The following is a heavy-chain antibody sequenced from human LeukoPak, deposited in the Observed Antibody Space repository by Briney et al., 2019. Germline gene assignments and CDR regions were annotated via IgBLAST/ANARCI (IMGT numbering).Heavy chain of an antibody. V-gene: IGHV3-64*01. Sequence: VGSLRLSCVASGFTFSSYVMHWVRQAPGKGLEYVSAMSSNGGSTYYAKSVKGRFTISRDISKNTLYLQMGSLRAEDMAVYYCARSGISMVRGVSFYYYGMDVWGQGTTATVSS. J-gene: IGHJ6*02. D-gene: IGHD3-10*01. CDR1: GFTFSSYV. CDR3: ARSGISMVRGVSFYYYGMDV. CDR2: MSSNGGST.